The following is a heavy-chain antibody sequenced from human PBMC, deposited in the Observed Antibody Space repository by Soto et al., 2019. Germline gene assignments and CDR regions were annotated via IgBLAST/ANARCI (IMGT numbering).Heavy chain of an antibody. D-gene: IGHD2-2*01. CDR3: ASTYCSSTSCYAGNDFHYYYYMDV. V-gene: IGHV4-59*01. CDR1: GGSISSYY. CDR2: IYYSGST. J-gene: IGHJ6*03. Sequence: SQTLSLTCTVSGGSISSYYWSWIRQPPGKGLEWIGYIYYSGSTNYNPSLKNRVTIPVDTSKNQFSLKLSSVTAADTAVYYCASTYCSSTSCYAGNDFHYYYYMDVWGKGTTVTVSS.